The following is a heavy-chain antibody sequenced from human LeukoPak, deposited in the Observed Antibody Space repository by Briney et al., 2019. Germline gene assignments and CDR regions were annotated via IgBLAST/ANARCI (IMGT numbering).Heavy chain of an antibody. CDR1: GFTFSSYA. D-gene: IGHD4-17*01. Sequence: GGSLRLSCAASGFTFSSYAMSWVRQAPGKGLEWVSAISGSGGSTYYADSVKGRFTISRDNSKNTLYLQMNSLRAEDTAVYYCARTTVTYYYYYGMDVWGQGTTVTVSS. CDR3: ARTTVTYYYYYGMDV. J-gene: IGHJ6*02. CDR2: ISGSGGST. V-gene: IGHV3-23*01.